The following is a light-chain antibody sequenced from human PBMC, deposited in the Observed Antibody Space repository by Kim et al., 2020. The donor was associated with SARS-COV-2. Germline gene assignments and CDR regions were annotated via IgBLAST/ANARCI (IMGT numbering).Light chain of an antibody. J-gene: IGKJ4*01. CDR2: DAS. CDR1: QSVSRY. Sequence: LSPGERAPLSCRASQSVSRYLGWYQQKPGQAPRLLIYDASNRATGTPARFSGSGSGTDFTLTISNLEPEDFAVYYCQQRSDWRLTFGGGTKVEIK. V-gene: IGKV3-11*01. CDR3: QQRSDWRLT.